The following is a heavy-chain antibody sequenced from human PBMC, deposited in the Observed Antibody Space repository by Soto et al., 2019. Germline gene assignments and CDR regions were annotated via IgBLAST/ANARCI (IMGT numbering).Heavy chain of an antibody. CDR3: ARRITSSFDH. Sequence: EVQLLESGGGLVQPGGSLRLSCVASGFTFSIYNMNWVRQAPGKGLEWVSVITGSGDYTNYADSVKGRFTISRDNSKNTLYLQMNSLRAEDTAVYFCARRITSSFDHWGQGTLVTVSS. J-gene: IGHJ4*02. CDR2: ITGSGDYT. CDR1: GFTFSIYN. D-gene: IGHD1-20*01. V-gene: IGHV3-23*01.